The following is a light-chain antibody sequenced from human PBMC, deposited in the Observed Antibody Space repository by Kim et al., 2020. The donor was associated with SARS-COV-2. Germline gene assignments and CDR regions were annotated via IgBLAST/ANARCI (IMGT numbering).Light chain of an antibody. J-gene: IGKJ4*01. CDR1: QSVSSD. V-gene: IGKV3-11*01. CDR3: QQRSTWVLT. Sequence: STGERATPACRARQSVSSDLDWYQQKPGQAPRLLIYDASNRATGIPARFSGIGSGTDFTLTISSLEPEDFAFYYCQQRSTWVLTFGGGTKVDIK. CDR2: DAS.